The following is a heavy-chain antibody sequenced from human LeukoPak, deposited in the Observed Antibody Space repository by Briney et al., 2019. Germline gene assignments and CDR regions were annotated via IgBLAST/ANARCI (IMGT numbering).Heavy chain of an antibody. CDR3: AKDRIGYSYANDAFDI. D-gene: IGHD5-18*01. J-gene: IGHJ3*02. CDR1: GFTFSSYA. Sequence: GGSLRLSCAASGFTFSSYAMSWVRQAPGKGLEWASAISGSGGSTYYADSVKGRFTISRDNSKNTLYLQMNSLRAEDTAVYYCAKDRIGYSYANDAFDIWGQGTMVTVSS. V-gene: IGHV3-23*01. CDR2: ISGSGGST.